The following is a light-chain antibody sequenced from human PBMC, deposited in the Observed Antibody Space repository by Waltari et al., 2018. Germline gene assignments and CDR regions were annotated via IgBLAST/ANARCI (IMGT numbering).Light chain of an antibody. J-gene: IGLJ3*02. CDR2: RND. CDR1: SSNIGTHY. Sequence: QSVLTQPPSVSGTPGRGVTISCSGSSSNIGTHYVYWYQQLPRPAPNLLIFRNDQRPSGVPDRFSASKSGTSASLAISGLRSEDEADYYCAAWDDGLSGPVFGGGTKLTVL. V-gene: IGLV1-47*01. CDR3: AAWDDGLSGPV.